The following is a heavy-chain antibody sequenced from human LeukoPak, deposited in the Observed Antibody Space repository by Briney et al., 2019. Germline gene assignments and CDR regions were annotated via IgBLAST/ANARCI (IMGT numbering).Heavy chain of an antibody. CDR1: GGSFSSGDYS. CDR3: ARGQVPGYFQH. D-gene: IGHD4/OR15-4a*01. Sequence: SETLSLTCTVSGGSFSSGDYSWNWIRQPAGQGLEWIGRLFSSGTTNYNPSLKSRVTISGDTSNNQFSLKLTSVTAADTAVYYCARGQVPGYFQHWGQGTLVTVSS. J-gene: IGHJ1*01. V-gene: IGHV4-61*02. CDR2: LFSSGTT.